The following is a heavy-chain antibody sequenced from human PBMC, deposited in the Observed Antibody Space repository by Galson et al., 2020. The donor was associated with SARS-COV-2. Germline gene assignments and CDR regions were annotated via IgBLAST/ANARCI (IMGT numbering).Heavy chain of an antibody. J-gene: IGHJ4*02. D-gene: IGHD3-16*02. Sequence: ASVKVSCKVSGYTLTELSMHWVRQAPGKGLEWMGGFDPEDGETIYAQKFQGRVTMTEDTSTDTAYMELSSLRSEDTAVYYCATQYVWGSYRDLAYWGQGTLVTVSS. CDR1: GYTLTELS. CDR3: ATQYVWGSYRDLAY. V-gene: IGHV1-24*01. CDR2: FDPEDGET.